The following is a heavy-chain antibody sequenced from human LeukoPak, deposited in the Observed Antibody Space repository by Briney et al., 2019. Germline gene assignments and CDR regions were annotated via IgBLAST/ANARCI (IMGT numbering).Heavy chain of an antibody. Sequence: ASVKVSCKASGYTFTSYTMHWVRQAPGQRLEWMGWINAGNGNTKYSQKFQGRVTITRDTSASTAYMELSSLRSEDTAVYYCARAPITVVVVAATTAIDYWGQGTLVTVSS. CDR1: GYTFTSYT. V-gene: IGHV1-3*01. D-gene: IGHD2-15*01. CDR2: INAGNGNT. J-gene: IGHJ4*02. CDR3: ARAPITVVVVAATTAIDY.